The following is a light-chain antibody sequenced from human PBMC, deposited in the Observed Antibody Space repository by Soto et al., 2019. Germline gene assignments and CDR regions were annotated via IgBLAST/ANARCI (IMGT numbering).Light chain of an antibody. CDR3: SSYAGSTNVV. CDR1: SSDVGGYNY. J-gene: IGLJ2*01. CDR2: EVS. Sequence: QSVLTQPPSASGSPGQSVTISCTGTSSDVGGYNYVSWYQQHPGKAPKLIIYEVSKRPSGVPDRFSGSKSGNTASLTVSGLQAEDEADYYCSSYAGSTNVVFGGGTKVTVL. V-gene: IGLV2-8*01.